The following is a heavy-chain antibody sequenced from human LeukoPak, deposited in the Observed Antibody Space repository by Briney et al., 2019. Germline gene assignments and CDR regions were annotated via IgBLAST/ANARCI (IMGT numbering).Heavy chain of an antibody. Sequence: GGSLRLSCAASGFTFSSYAMSWVRQAPGKGLEWVSAISGSGGSTYYADSVKGRFTISRDNSKNTLYLQMNSLRAEDMAVYYCAKDIGGGYSSGWYPYYFDYWGQGTLVTVSS. V-gene: IGHV3-23*01. CDR3: AKDIGGGYSSGWYPYYFDY. D-gene: IGHD6-19*01. J-gene: IGHJ4*02. CDR1: GFTFSSYA. CDR2: ISGSGGST.